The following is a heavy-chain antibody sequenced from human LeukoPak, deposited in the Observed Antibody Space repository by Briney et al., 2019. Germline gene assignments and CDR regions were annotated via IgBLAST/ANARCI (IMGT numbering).Heavy chain of an antibody. D-gene: IGHD4-17*01. V-gene: IGHV3-23*01. J-gene: IGHJ3*01. CDR2: IRGTGGTT. Sequence: PGGSLRLSCAASGFTFSDYALIWVRQAPGKGLEWISAIRGTGGTTYHADSVKGRCTISRDNSRNTVYLQMNSLRAEDTALYFCGKDPNGDYVGAFDFWGPGTMVTVSS. CDR3: GKDPNGDYVGAFDF. CDR1: GFTFSDYA.